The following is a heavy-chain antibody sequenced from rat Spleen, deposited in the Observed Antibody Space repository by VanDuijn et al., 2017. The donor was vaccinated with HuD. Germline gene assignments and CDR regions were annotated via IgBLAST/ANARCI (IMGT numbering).Heavy chain of an antibody. CDR3: AREYYYTMDA. V-gene: IGHV5-31*01. Sequence: EVELVESGGGLVQPGRSMKLSCAASGFTFNNYWMTWIRQAPGKGLEWVASITNTGGSIYYPDSVKGRFTISRDNAKSTLYLQMNSLRSEDTATYYCAREYYYTMDAWGHGTSVTVSS. CDR1: GFTFNNYW. CDR2: ITNTGGSI. J-gene: IGHJ4*01.